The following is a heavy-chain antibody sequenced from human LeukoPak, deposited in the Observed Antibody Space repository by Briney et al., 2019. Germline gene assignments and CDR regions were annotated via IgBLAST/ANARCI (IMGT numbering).Heavy chain of an antibody. CDR2: MNPSSGNT. Sequence: ASVKVSCKASGYTFTSYDINWVRQATGQGLEWMGWMNPSSGNTGYAQKFQGRVTMTRNTSISTAYMELSSLRSEDTAVYYCARGPTIAYSSSNYMAVWGKGTTATVSS. CDR3: ARGPTIAYSSSNYMAV. J-gene: IGHJ6*03. CDR1: GYTFTSYD. V-gene: IGHV1-8*01. D-gene: IGHD6-6*01.